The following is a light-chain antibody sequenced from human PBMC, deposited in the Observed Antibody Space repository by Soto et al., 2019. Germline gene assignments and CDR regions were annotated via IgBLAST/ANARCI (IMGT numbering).Light chain of an antibody. CDR2: AAS. Sequence: DIQMNQSPSSLSAFVGDRVTITCRASQGIDNFLAWYQQKPGKVPKLLIYAASTLQSGVPSRFSGSGSGTDFTLTISSLQPEDVATYYCQKYNSAPWTFGQGTKVDIK. CDR1: QGIDNF. CDR3: QKYNSAPWT. J-gene: IGKJ1*01. V-gene: IGKV1-27*01.